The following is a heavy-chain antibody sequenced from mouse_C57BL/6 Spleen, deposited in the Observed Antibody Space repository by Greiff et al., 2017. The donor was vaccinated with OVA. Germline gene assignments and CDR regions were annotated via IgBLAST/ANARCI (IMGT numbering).Heavy chain of an antibody. CDR3: ALTGTRKDYFDY. Sequence: VPLKESGAELVTPGASVKLSCTASGFNIKDYYMHWVKQRTEQGLEWIGRIDPEDGETKYAPKFQGKATITADTSSNTAYLQLSSLTSEDTAVYYCALTGTRKDYFDYWGQGTTLTVSS. D-gene: IGHD4-1*01. CDR2: IDPEDGET. CDR1: GFNIKDYY. J-gene: IGHJ2*01. V-gene: IGHV14-2*01.